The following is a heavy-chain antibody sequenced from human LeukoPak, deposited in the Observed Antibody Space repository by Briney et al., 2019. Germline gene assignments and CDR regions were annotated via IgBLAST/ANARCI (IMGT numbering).Heavy chain of an antibody. CDR1: GGSISSYC. Sequence: PSETLSLTCTVSGGSISSYCGSWIRQPPGKGLEWIGYIYNSGSTNYNPSLRGRVTISVDTSKNQFSLKLSSVTAADTAVYYCARRGGHGGSFDYWGQGTLVTVSS. D-gene: IGHD4-23*01. CDR2: IYNSGST. V-gene: IGHV4-59*08. J-gene: IGHJ4*02. CDR3: ARRGGHGGSFDY.